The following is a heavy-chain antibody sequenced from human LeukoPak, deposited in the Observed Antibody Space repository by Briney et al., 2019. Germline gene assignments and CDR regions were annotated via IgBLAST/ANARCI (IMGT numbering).Heavy chain of an antibody. V-gene: IGHV1-2*02. Sequence: ASVTVPCKASGYTFTGYYMHWVRQAPGQGLEWMGWINPNSGGTNYAQKFQGRVTMTRDTSISTAYMELSRLRSDDTAVYYCARDYYDSSGYLVLVYWGQGTLVTVSS. CDR1: GYTFTGYY. CDR2: INPNSGGT. J-gene: IGHJ4*02. D-gene: IGHD3-22*01. CDR3: ARDYYDSSGYLVLVY.